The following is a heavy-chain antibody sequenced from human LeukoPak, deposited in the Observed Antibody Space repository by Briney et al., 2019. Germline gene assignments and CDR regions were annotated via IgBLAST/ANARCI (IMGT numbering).Heavy chain of an antibody. CDR1: GFSFSFYS. J-gene: IGHJ4*02. V-gene: IGHV3-21*01. CDR2: ISSTTSYI. Sequence: GSLRLSCAASGFSFSFYSMNWVRQAPGKGLEWVSSISSTTSYIYYADSVKGRFTVSRDNAKNSLYLQMNSLRAEDTAVYYCARLRDTVTSPSDYWGQGTLVTVSS. D-gene: IGHD4-17*01. CDR3: ARLRDTVTSPSDY.